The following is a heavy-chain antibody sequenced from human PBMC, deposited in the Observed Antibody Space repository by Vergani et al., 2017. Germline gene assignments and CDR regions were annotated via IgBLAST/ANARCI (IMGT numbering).Heavy chain of an antibody. CDR1: GFTFSSYE. CDR3: AGEGYSSSWGSRYDAFDI. D-gene: IGHD6-6*01. J-gene: IGHJ3*02. CDR2: ISSSGSTI. Sequence: EVQLVESGGGLVQPGGSLRLSCAASGFTFSSYEMNWVRQAPGKGLEWVSYISSSGSTIYYADSVKGRFTISRDNAKKSLYLQMNSLRAEDTAVYYCAGEGYSSSWGSRYDAFDIWGQGTMVTVSS. V-gene: IGHV3-48*03.